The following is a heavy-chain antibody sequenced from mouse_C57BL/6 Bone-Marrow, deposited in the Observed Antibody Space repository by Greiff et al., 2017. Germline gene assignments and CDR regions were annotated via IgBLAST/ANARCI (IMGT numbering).Heavy chain of an antibody. CDR2: INPNNGGT. V-gene: IGHV1-26*01. Sequence: EVQLQQSGPELVKPGASVKISCKASGYTFTDYYMNWVKQSHGKSLEWIGDINPNNGGTSYNQKFKGKATLTVDKSSSTAYIELRSLTSEDSAVYFYARIYNDGSSYAMDYWGQGTSVTVSS. D-gene: IGHD1-1*01. J-gene: IGHJ4*01. CDR3: ARIYNDGSSYAMDY. CDR1: GYTFTDYY.